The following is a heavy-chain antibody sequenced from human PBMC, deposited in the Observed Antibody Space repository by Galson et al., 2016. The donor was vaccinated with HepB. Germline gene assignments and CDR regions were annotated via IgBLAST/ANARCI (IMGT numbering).Heavy chain of an antibody. J-gene: IGHJ4*02. V-gene: IGHV3-30*18. D-gene: IGHD3-9*01. CDR1: GFTLNNFG. CDR2: ISYDGSNK. CDR3: AKGTLNYDISTGYFSYYFDY. Sequence: SLRLSCAASGFTLNNFGMHWVRQAPGKGLEWVAVISYDGSNKYYADSVKGRFTISRDNSKNTLYLQMNNPRPEDTAVYYCAKGTLNYDISTGYFSYYFDYWSQGTLVTVSS.